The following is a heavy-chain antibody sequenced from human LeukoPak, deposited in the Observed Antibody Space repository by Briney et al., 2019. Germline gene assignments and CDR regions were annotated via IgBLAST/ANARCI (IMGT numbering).Heavy chain of an antibody. CDR2: IYYSGST. J-gene: IGHJ4*02. CDR3: ARDGGNGPALDY. V-gene: IGHV4-59*01. Sequence: SETLSLTCTVSGGSISSYYWSWIRQPPGKGLEWIGYIYYSGSTNYNPSLKSRVTISVYSSKNQFSLKLRSVTDSDTAVYYCARDGGNGPALDYWGQGTLVTVSS. CDR1: GGSISSYY. D-gene: IGHD4-23*01.